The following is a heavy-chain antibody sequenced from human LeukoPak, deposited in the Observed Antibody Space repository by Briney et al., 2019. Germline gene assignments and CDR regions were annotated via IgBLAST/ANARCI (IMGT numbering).Heavy chain of an antibody. CDR3: ARDPTYCTNGVCYLFDY. CDR1: GFTFSSYG. CDR2: IWYDGSNK. V-gene: IGHV3-33*01. Sequence: PGGSLRLSCAASGFTFSSYGMHWVRQAPGKGLEWVAVIWYDGSNKYYADSVKGRFTISRDNSKITLYLQMNSLRAEDTAVYYCARDPTYCTNGVCYLFDYWGQGTLVTVSS. D-gene: IGHD2-8*01. J-gene: IGHJ4*02.